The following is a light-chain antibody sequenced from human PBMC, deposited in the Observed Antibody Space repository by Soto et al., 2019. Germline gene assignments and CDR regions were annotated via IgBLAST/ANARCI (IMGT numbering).Light chain of an antibody. J-gene: IGLJ1*01. CDR1: STDFVGYNR. V-gene: IGLV2-18*01. Sequence: QSALTQPPSVSGSPGQSVTISCTGTSTDFVGYNRVSWYQQPPGTAPKLMIYEVSKRPSGVPDRFSGSKSGNTASLTISGLQAADEADYYCSLYTSENADVVGTGTKVTVL. CDR2: EVS. CDR3: SLYTSENADV.